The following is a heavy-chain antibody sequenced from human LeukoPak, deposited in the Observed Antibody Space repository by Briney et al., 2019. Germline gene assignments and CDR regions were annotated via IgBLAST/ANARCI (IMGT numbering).Heavy chain of an antibody. D-gene: IGHD4-17*01. V-gene: IGHV4-34*01. J-gene: IGHJ4*02. CDR2: INHSGST. CDR3: ARRHDYGDYLGFDY. CDR1: GGSFSGYY. Sequence: SETLSLTCAVYGGSFSGYYWSWIRQPPGKVLEWIGEINHSGSTNYNPSLKSRVTISVDTSKNQFSLKLSSVTAADTAVYYCARRHDYGDYLGFDYWGQGTLVTVSS.